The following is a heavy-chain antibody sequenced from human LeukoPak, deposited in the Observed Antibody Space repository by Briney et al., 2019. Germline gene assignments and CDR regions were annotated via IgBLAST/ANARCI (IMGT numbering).Heavy chain of an antibody. CDR2: ISAYNGNT. V-gene: IGHV1-18*01. Sequence: ASVKVSCKASGYTFTSYGIIWVRQAPGQGLEWMGWISAYNGNTNYAQKLQGRVTMTTDTSTSTAYMELRSLRSDDTAVYYCARVPSNYYDSSGYYSFDYWGQGTLVTVSS. J-gene: IGHJ4*02. CDR3: ARVPSNYYDSSGYYSFDY. D-gene: IGHD3-22*01. CDR1: GYTFTSYG.